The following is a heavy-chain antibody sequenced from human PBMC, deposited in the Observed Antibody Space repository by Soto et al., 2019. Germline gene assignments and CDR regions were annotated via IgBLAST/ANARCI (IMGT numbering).Heavy chain of an antibody. CDR3: ARQDGDGLYYFDY. Sequence: GESLKISCEASGYSFAIYWIAWVRQMPGKGLEWMGVIYPGDSDTRYSPSFQGQVTISVDKSISTAYLQWSSLKASDTAMYYCARQDGDGLYYFDYWGQGTLVTVSS. V-gene: IGHV5-51*01. J-gene: IGHJ4*02. CDR2: IYPGDSDT. D-gene: IGHD3-10*01. CDR1: GYSFAIYW.